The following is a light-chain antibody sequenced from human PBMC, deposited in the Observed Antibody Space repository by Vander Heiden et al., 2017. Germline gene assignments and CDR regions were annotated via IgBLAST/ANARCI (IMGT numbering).Light chain of an antibody. V-gene: IGKV1-5*03. CDR1: QSISSW. CDR2: KAS. J-gene: IGKJ1*01. Sequence: DIQMTQSPSTLSASVGDRVTITCRASQSISSWLAWYQQKPGKAPKLLIYKASSLESGVPSSFSGSGSGTEFTLTISSLQPDDFATYYCQHENSSSWPFGQGTKVEIK. CDR3: QHENSSSWP.